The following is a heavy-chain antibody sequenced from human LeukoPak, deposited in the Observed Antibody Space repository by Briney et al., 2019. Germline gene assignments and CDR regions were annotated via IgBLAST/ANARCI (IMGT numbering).Heavy chain of an antibody. V-gene: IGHV3-20*04. CDR1: GFTFDDYG. J-gene: IGHJ4*02. Sequence: SGGSLRLSCAASGFTFDDYGMSWVRHAPGKGLEWVSGINWNGGSTGYADSVKGRFTISRDNAKNSLYLQMNSLRAEDTALYYCARESLGIAAAGTWDYWGQGTLVTVSS. D-gene: IGHD6-13*01. CDR2: INWNGGST. CDR3: ARESLGIAAAGTWDY.